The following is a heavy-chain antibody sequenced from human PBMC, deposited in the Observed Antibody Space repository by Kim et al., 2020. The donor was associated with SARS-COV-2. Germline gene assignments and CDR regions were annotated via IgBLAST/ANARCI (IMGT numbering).Heavy chain of an antibody. V-gene: IGHV3-23*03. J-gene: IGHJ4*02. CDR1: GFTFSSYA. D-gene: IGHD3-3*01. CDR2: IYSGGSST. CDR3: AKARYYDFWSGYYAY. Sequence: GGSLRLSCAASGFTFSSYAMSWVRQAPGKGLEWVSVIYSGGSSTYYADSVKGRFTISRDNSKNTLYLQMNSLRAEDTAVYYCAKARYYDFWSGYYAYWGQGTLVTVSS.